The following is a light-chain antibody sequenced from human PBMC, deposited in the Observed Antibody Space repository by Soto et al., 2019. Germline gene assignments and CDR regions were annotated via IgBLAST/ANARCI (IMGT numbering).Light chain of an antibody. V-gene: IGLV2-14*01. CDR1: TVDVGGYNY. J-gene: IGLJ1*01. CDR3: SSYTSSSTYV. CDR2: EVS. Sequence: QPVLTQLPPFPGSLDRSITISSTGTTVDVGGYNYVSWYQQHPGKAPKLMIYEVSNRPSGVSNRFSGSKSGNTASLTISGLQAEDEADYYCSSYTSSSTYVFGTGTKVTVL.